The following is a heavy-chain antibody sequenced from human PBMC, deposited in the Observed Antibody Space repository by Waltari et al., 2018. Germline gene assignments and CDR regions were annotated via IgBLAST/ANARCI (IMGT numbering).Heavy chain of an antibody. V-gene: IGHV1-69*02. CDR2: IIPILGIA. CDR3: ARGEGGYYDY. J-gene: IGHJ4*02. D-gene: IGHD3-10*01. Sequence: QVQLVQSGAEVKKPGSSVKVSCKASGGTFSSYPISGVRQAPGQGLEGMGRIIPILGIANYAQKCQGRVTITADKSTSTAYMELSSLRSEDTAVYYCARGEGGYYDYWGQGTLVTVSS. CDR1: GGTFSSYP.